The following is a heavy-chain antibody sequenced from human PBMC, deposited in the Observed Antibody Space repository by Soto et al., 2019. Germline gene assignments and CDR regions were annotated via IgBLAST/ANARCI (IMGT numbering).Heavy chain of an antibody. Sequence: QVQLVQSGAEVKKPGSSVKVSCKASGGTFSSYAISWVRQAPGQGLEWMGGIIPIFGTANYAQKFQGRVTXXAXEXXSTAYMELSSLRSEDTAVYYCARLAAAVNIDGMDVWGQGTTVTVSS. CDR3: ARLAAAVNIDGMDV. CDR2: IIPIFGTA. D-gene: IGHD6-13*01. J-gene: IGHJ6*02. CDR1: GGTFSSYA. V-gene: IGHV1-69*12.